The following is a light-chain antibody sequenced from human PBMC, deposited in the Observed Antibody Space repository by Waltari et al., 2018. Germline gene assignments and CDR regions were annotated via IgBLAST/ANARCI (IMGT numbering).Light chain of an antibody. V-gene: IGLV2-8*01. CDR2: EVS. CDR3: SSYAGSNDVA. Sequence: QSALTQPPSASGSPGQSVTISCTGTSSDVGVYNYVSWYQQHPGKAPNLMICEVSKRPSGVPVRCSGSRAGNTDSRTVSGLQAEDEADYYCSSYAGSNDVAFGGGTKLSVL. J-gene: IGLJ2*01. CDR1: SSDVGVYNY.